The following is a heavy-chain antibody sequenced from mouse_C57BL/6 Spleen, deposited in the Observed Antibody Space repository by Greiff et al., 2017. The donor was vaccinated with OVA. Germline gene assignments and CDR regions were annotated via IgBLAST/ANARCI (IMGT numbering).Heavy chain of an antibody. CDR2: INPNNGGT. CDR3: ARTRYAYYDV. CDR1: GYTFTDYY. D-gene: IGHD1-1*01. Sequence: VQLQQSGPELVKPGASVKISCKASGYTFTDYYMNWVKPSHGQSLEWIGDINPNNGGTSYNQKFKGKATLTVDKSSSTAYMELSSLTSEDSAVDYCARTRYAYYDVWGTGTTVTVSS. V-gene: IGHV1-26*01. J-gene: IGHJ1*03.